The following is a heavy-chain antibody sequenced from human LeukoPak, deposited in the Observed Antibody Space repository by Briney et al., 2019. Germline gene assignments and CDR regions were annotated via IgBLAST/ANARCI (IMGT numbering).Heavy chain of an antibody. D-gene: IGHD5-18*01. CDR2: IYYSGST. Sequence: PSETLSLTCTVSGGSISSYYWSWIRQPPGKGLEWIGYIYYSGSTNYNPSLKSRVTISVDTSKNQFSLKLSSVTAADTAVYYCARGGVPYSYGYLGTLPFDYWGQGTLVTVSS. J-gene: IGHJ4*02. CDR1: GGSISSYY. V-gene: IGHV4-59*01. CDR3: ARGGVPYSYGYLGTLPFDY.